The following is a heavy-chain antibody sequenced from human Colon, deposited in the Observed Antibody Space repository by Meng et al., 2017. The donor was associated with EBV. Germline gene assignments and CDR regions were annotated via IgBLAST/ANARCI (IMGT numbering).Heavy chain of an antibody. J-gene: IGHJ5*02. V-gene: IGHV4-30-4*01. D-gene: IGHD1-14*01. CDR2: IYYSGNT. Sequence: QVPVQESGPGLVKPSQILSLTCTVSGGSMSSCDYFWNWIRQPPGKGLEWIGYIYYSGNTYYNPSLKSRVTISIDTSKNQFSLKLSSVTAADTAVYYCARAEYYNWFDPWGQGTLVTVSS. CDR1: GGSMSSCDYF. CDR3: ARAEYYNWFDP.